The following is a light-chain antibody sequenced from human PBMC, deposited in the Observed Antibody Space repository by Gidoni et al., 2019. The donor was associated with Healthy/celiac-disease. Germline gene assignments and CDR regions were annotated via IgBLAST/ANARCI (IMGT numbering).Light chain of an antibody. CDR2: YDD. CDR3: AAWDDSLNAVV. J-gene: IGLJ2*01. Sequence: QSVPPQPPSVPEAHRHGVTLPCSGSSSNIGNNAVNWYRQLPGKAPKLLIYYDDLLPSGVSDRFSGSKSGTSASLAISGLQSDDEADYYCAAWDDSLNAVVFGGGTKLTVL. V-gene: IGLV1-36*01. CDR1: SSNIGNNA.